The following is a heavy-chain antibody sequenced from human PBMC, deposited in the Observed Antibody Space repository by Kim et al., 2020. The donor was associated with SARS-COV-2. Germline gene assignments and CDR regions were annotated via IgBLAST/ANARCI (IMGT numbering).Heavy chain of an antibody. Sequence: HSNPSLTSRVTISVETTKNQFSLKLSSVTATDTAVYYCARVSGGLGVDYWGQGTLVTVSS. CDR3: ARVSGGLGVDY. D-gene: IGHD3-10*01. J-gene: IGHJ4*02. V-gene: IGHV4-30-2*05.